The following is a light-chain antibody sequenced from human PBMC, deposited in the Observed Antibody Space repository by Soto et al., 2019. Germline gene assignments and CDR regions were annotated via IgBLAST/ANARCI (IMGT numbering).Light chain of an antibody. CDR3: QQRSSWPRIT. Sequence: EIVLTQSPATLSLSPGERATLSCRASQSVRSYLAWYQQKPGQAPRLLISDASNRATGIPARFSGGGSGTDFTLTISSLEPEDFAVYYCQQRSSWPRITFGQGTRLE. CDR1: QSVRSY. V-gene: IGKV3-11*01. CDR2: DAS. J-gene: IGKJ5*01.